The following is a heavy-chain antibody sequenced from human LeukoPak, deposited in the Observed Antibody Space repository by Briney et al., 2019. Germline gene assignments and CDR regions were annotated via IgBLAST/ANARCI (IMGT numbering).Heavy chain of an antibody. D-gene: IGHD3-9*01. J-gene: IGHJ4*02. V-gene: IGHV3-23*01. CDR2: ISGSGGTT. CDR3: AKYPRNPDILNGPTRSVY. Sequence: GGSLRLSCAASEFTFSSYAMNWVRQAPGKGLEWVSAISGSGGTTYYADSVKGRFTISRDNSKNTLYLQMNSLRVEDTAVYYCAKYPRNPDILNGPTRSVYWGQGTLVTVSS. CDR1: EFTFSSYA.